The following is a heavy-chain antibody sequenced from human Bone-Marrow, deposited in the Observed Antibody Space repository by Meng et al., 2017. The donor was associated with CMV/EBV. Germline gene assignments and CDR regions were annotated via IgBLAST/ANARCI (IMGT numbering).Heavy chain of an antibody. D-gene: IGHD6-6*01. Sequence: GGSLRLSCAASGFTFSGSAMHWVRQASGKGLEWVGRIRSKANSYATAYAASVKGRFTISRDDSKNTAYLQMNSLKTEDTAVYFCAKARSSSWMDYSMDVWGQGTTVTVSS. CDR1: GFTFSGSA. CDR2: IRSKANSYAT. J-gene: IGHJ6*02. V-gene: IGHV3-73*01. CDR3: AKARSSSWMDYSMDV.